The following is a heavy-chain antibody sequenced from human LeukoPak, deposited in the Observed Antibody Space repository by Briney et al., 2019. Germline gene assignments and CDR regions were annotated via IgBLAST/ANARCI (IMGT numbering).Heavy chain of an antibody. J-gene: IGHJ3*02. V-gene: IGHV3-74*01. Sequence: GGSLRLSCAASGLTFSSYWMHWVRQAPGKGLVWVSRINSDGSSTSYADSVKGRFTISRDNAKNTLYLQMNSLRAEDTAVYYCARVGASDAFDIWGQGTMVTVSS. CDR3: ARVGASDAFDI. CDR1: GLTFSSYW. D-gene: IGHD4/OR15-4a*01. CDR2: INSDGSST.